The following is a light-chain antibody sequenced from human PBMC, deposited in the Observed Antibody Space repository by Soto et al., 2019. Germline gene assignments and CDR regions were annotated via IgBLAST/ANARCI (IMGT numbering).Light chain of an antibody. J-gene: IGKJ4*01. CDR3: QQYSGVPFA. V-gene: IGKV1-9*01. Sequence: DIQLTQSPSFLSASVGDRITITCRASQGISSYLAWYQQKPGKAPKLLIYAASTLQSGVPSRFSGSGSGTDFTLTISRLEPEDFAVYYCQQYSGVPFAFGGGTKVEIK. CDR2: AAS. CDR1: QGISSY.